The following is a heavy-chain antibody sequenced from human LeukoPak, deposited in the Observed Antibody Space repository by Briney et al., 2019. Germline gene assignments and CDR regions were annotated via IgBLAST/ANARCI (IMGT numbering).Heavy chain of an antibody. CDR3: ARAPAYDILTGYHPSDY. V-gene: IGHV3-7*01. CDR1: GFTFSRYW. Sequence: PGGSLRLSCAASGFTFSRYWMSWVRQAPGKGLEWVANIKQDGSEKYYVDSVKGRFTISRDNAKNSLYLQMNSLRAEDTAVYYCARAPAYDILTGYHPSDYWGQGTLVTVSS. D-gene: IGHD3-9*01. CDR2: IKQDGSEK. J-gene: IGHJ4*02.